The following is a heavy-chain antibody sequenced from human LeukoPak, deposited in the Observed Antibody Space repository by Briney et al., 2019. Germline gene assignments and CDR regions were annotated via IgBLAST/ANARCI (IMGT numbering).Heavy chain of an antibody. CDR1: GFTFSTYN. D-gene: IGHD3-22*01. V-gene: IGHV4-34*08. CDR3: AILTYYYDSSGAQHAFDI. CDR2: INHSGST. Sequence: GSLRLSCAASGFTFSTYNMNWVRQAPGKGLEWIGEINHSGSTNYNPSLKSRVTISVDTSKNQFSLKLSSVTAADTAVYYCAILTYYYDSSGAQHAFDIWGQGTMVTVSS. J-gene: IGHJ3*02.